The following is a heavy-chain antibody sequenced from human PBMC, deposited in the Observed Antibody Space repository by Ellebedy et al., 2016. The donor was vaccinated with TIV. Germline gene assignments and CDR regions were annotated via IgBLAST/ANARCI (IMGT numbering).Heavy chain of an antibody. V-gene: IGHV5-51*01. J-gene: IGHJ4*02. D-gene: IGHD2-8*01. Sequence: GESLKISXQGSGYSFTSYWIGWVRQMPGKGLEWMGIIYPGDSDTRYSPSFQGQVTISADKSISTAYLQWSSLKASDTAMYYCARHGYCTNGVCYVKGDYWGQGTLVTVSS. CDR2: IYPGDSDT. CDR1: GYSFTSYW. CDR3: ARHGYCTNGVCYVKGDY.